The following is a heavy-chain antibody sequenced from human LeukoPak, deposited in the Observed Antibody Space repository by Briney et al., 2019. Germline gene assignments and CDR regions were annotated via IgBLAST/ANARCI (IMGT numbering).Heavy chain of an antibody. CDR3: AAPLGYYDFWSDNYYYYYMDV. J-gene: IGHJ6*03. CDR2: IYYTGAT. Sequence: GSLRLSCAASGFTFSSYAMSWLRLPPGKGLEGIGYIYYTGATYYNPSLKSRVAISLDTSKNQFSLKLSSVTAADAAVYYCAAPLGYYDFWSDNYYYYYMDVWGKGTTVTVSS. V-gene: IGHV4-59*01. CDR1: GFTFSSYA. D-gene: IGHD3-3*01.